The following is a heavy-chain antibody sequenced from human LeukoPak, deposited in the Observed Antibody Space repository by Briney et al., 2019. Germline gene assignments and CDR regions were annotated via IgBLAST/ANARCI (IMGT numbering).Heavy chain of an antibody. V-gene: IGHV3-23*01. CDR1: GFTFSTYA. CDR3: ANGSSDYSGGFDS. D-gene: IGHD3-22*01. J-gene: IGHJ4*02. Sequence: GGSLRLSCAASGFTFSTYAVSWVRQAPGKGLEWVSSISGSGGVTFYADSVKGRFTISRDNSKNTLYLQMNSLRAEDTAIYYCANGSSDYSGGFDSWGQGTLVTVSS. CDR2: ISGSGGVT.